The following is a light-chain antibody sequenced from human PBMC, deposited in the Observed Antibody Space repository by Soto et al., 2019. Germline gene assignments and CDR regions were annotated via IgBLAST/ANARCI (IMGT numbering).Light chain of an antibody. J-gene: IGLJ1*01. V-gene: IGLV1-47*01. CDR2: RNN. CDR3: AAWDDSLSGLYV. CDR1: SSNIGSNY. Sequence: QLVLTQPPSASGTPGQRVTISCSGSSSNIGSNYVYWYQQLPGTAPKLLIYRNNQRPSGVPDRFSGSKSGTSASLAISGLRSEDEADYYWAAWDDSLSGLYVFGTVTKLTVL.